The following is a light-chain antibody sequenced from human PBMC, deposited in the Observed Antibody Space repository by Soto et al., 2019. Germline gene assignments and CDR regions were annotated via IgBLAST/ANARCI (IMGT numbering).Light chain of an antibody. V-gene: IGKV3-20*01. CDR3: QQYGSSLLYT. CDR1: QSVSSSY. CDR2: AAS. Sequence: EIVLTQYPGTLSLSPGERATLSCRASQSVSSSYFAWYQQKPGQAPRLLIYAASSRATGIPDRFSGSGSETHVTLTISRLEPEDFAVYYCQQYGSSLLYTFGPGTKVDIK. J-gene: IGKJ3*01.